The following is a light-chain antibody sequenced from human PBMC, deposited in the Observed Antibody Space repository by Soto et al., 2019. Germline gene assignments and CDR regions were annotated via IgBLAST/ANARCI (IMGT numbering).Light chain of an antibody. Sequence: QSALTQPPSASGSPGQSVTISCTGTSSDVGGYDYVSWYQQHPGKAPKLMIFEVSKRPSGVPDRFSESKFGNTASLTVSGLQDEDEADYYCASYGGNDNLLFGGGTKLTVL. V-gene: IGLV2-8*01. CDR1: SSDVGGYDY. CDR2: EVS. J-gene: IGLJ2*01. CDR3: ASYGGNDNLL.